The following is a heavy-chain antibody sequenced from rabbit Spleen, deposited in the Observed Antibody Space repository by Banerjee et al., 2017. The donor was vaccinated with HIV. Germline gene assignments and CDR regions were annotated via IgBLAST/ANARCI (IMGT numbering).Heavy chain of an antibody. Sequence: QSLEESGGDLVKPGASLTLTCTASGFSFSNSHYMCWVRQAPGKGLEWIGYIVPIFGVTYYANWVNGRFTISSHNAQNTLYLQLNSLTAADTATYFCVREAGYGGYGDANLWGPGTLVT. CDR3: VREAGYGGYGDANL. D-gene: IGHD6-1*01. V-gene: IGHV1S40*01. CDR1: GFSFSNSHY. CDR2: IVPIFGVT. J-gene: IGHJ4*01.